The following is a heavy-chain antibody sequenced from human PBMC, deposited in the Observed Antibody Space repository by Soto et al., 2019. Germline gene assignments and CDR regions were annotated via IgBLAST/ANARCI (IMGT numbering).Heavy chain of an antibody. V-gene: IGHV3-30*03. CDR2: LSYEGSEE. D-gene: IGHD6-19*01. CDR1: GFNFGVFG. CDR3: ALTRRSSLLEVAGPGFEY. J-gene: IGHJ4*02. Sequence: VRLVESGGGVVQPGRSLRLSCAASGFNFGVFGMHWVRQAPGKGLEWLSVLSYEGSEEYYADSVGGRFTISRDNSKNTLFLQMDSLRVDDTGVYYCALTRRSSLLEVAGPGFEYWGQGTLVTVS.